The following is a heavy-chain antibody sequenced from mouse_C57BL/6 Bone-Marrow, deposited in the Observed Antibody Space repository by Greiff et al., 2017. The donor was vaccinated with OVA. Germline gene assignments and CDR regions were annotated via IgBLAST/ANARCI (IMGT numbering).Heavy chain of an antibody. D-gene: IGHD1-1*01. CDR1: GYTFTSYW. CDR3: ARARLYYGSSYWYFDV. CDR2: IHPNSGST. V-gene: IGHV1-64*01. Sequence: QVQLQQPGAELVKPGASVKLSCKASGYTFTSYWMHWVKQRPGQGLEWIGMIHPNSGSTNYNEKFKSKATLTVDKSSSTAYMQLSSLTSEDSAVYYGARARLYYGSSYWYFDVWGTGTTVTVSS. J-gene: IGHJ1*03.